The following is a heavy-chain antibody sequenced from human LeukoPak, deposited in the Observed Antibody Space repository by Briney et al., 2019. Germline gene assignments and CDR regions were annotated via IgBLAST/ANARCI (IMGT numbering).Heavy chain of an antibody. CDR2: FDPEDGET. V-gene: IGHV1-24*01. CDR1: GYTLTELS. Sequence: GASVKVSCKVSGYTLTELSMHWVRQAPGKGLEWMGGFDPEDGETIYAQKFQGRVTMTEDTSTDTAYMELSSLRSEDTAVYYCATAYSGMWGATSGCYMDVWGKGTTVTVSS. J-gene: IGHJ6*03. CDR3: ATAYSGMWGATSGCYMDV. D-gene: IGHD1-26*01.